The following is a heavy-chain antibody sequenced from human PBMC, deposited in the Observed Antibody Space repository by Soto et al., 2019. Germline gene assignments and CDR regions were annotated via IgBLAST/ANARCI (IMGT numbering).Heavy chain of an antibody. V-gene: IGHV1-58*01. CDR3: ATPDYGDYWYFDL. Sequence: QMQLVQSGPEVKKPGTSVKVSCKASGFPFSSSVVQWVRQGRGQRLEWIGWIVVGSGHTKYAQKFQEQVSITRDMSTSPAYMELTSLMSMDTAMYYCATPDYGDYWYFDLWGRGTLVTVSS. D-gene: IGHD4-17*01. J-gene: IGHJ2*01. CDR2: IVVGSGHT. CDR1: GFPFSSSV.